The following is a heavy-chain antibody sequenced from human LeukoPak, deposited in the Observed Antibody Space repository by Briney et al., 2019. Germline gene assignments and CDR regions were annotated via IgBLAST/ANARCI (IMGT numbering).Heavy chain of an antibody. Sequence: SETLSLTCTVSGGSMDSCHWSWIRQPAGKELEWIGHMYTTGTTRYKSALKSRVSMSIDTSTNQFPLTLSSVTAADTAVYYCARGLRDVRGWYHHDFWGQGTLVTVSS. CDR3: ARGLRDVRGWYHHDF. CDR2: MYTTGTT. CDR1: GGSMDSCH. D-gene: IGHD6-19*01. V-gene: IGHV4-4*07. J-gene: IGHJ4*02.